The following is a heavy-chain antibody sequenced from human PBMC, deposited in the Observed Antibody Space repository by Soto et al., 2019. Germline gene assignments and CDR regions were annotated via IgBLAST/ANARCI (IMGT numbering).Heavy chain of an antibody. V-gene: IGHV1-2*02. J-gene: IGHJ3*02. CDR1: GYTFTGYY. D-gene: IGHD3-22*01. CDR2: INPNSGGT. CDR3: AREGSSGYYPDAFEI. Sequence: ASVKVSCKASGYTFTGYYMHWMRQAPGQGLEWMGWINPNSGGTNYAQKFQGRVTMTRDTSISTAYMELSRLRSDDTAVYYCAREGSSGYYPDAFEIWGQGTMVTVSS.